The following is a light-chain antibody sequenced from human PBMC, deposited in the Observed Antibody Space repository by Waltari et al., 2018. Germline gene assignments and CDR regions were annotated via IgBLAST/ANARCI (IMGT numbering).Light chain of an antibody. CDR1: SLRRNY. CDR2: GHD. J-gene: IGLJ3*02. Sequence: SSELTQDPAVSLALVQTVRITCQGESLRRNYASWYQQRPGQAPFLVLYGHDNRPYGIPDRFSGSTSGNTASLTITRAQAEDAGVYYCLSRDSSSTRVFGGGTTLTV. V-gene: IGLV3-19*01. CDR3: LSRDSSSTRV.